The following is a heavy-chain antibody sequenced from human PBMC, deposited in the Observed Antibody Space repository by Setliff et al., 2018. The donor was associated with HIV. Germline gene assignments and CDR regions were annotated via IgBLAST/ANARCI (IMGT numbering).Heavy chain of an antibody. V-gene: IGHV1-18*01. CDR2: ISAYNGNT. J-gene: IGHJ6*01. Sequence: ASVKVSCKASGYTFTSYDISWVRQAPGQGLEWMGWISAYNGNTNYAQKLQGRVTMTTDTSTSTAYMELRSLRSDDTAVYYCSREIGDYYDSSGYYPPTDYYYGMDVWG. CDR3: SREIGDYYDSSGYYPPTDYYYGMDV. D-gene: IGHD3-22*01. CDR1: GYTFTSYD.